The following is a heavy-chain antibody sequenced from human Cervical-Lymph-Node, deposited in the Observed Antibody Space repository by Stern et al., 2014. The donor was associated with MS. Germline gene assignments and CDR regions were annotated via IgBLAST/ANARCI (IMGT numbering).Heavy chain of an antibody. Sequence: VQLVQSGAVVKQPGSSVKVSCKASGGTLSSFAINWVRQAPGQGLEWMGGIISILSSTNYAQKFQGRVTIFADESTRTTYMELRSLRSEDTARYYCAGSYNGTYKELDYWGQGTLVTVSS. V-gene: IGHV1-69*01. J-gene: IGHJ4*02. CDR1: GGTLSSFA. CDR3: AGSYNGTYKELDY. D-gene: IGHD1-26*01. CDR2: IISILSST.